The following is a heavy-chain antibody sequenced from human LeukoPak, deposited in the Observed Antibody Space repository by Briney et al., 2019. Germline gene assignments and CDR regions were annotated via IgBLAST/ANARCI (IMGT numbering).Heavy chain of an antibody. D-gene: IGHD6-13*01. CDR2: IYYSGST. Sequence: PSETLSLTCTVSGGSISSGGYYWSWIRQHPGKGLEWIGYIYYSGSTYYNPSLKSRVTISVDTSKNRFSLKLSSVTAADTAVYYCARLYSSSWSTGWFDPWGQGTLVTVSS. V-gene: IGHV4-31*03. CDR1: GGSISSGGYY. J-gene: IGHJ5*02. CDR3: ARLYSSSWSTGWFDP.